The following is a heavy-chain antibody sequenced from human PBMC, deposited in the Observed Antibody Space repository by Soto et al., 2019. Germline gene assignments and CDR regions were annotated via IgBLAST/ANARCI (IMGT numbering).Heavy chain of an antibody. CDR3: AKETIFGVVILYPLIDY. D-gene: IGHD3-3*01. CDR1: GFTFSSYA. Sequence: GGSLRLSCAASGFTFSSYAMSWVRQAPGKGLEWVSAISGSGGSTYYADSVKGRFTISRDNSKNTLYLQMNSLRAEDTAVYYCAKETIFGVVILYPLIDYWGQGTLVTVSS. CDR2: ISGSGGST. J-gene: IGHJ4*02. V-gene: IGHV3-23*01.